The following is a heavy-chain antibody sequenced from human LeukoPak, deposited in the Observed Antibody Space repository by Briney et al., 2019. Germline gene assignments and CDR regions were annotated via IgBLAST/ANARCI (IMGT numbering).Heavy chain of an antibody. CDR2: ISASSGDT. V-gene: IGHV1-18*01. J-gene: IGHJ4*02. CDR1: GYTFTDYG. CDR3: AKAGYIYGSGDFDY. Sequence: ASVTVSFTASGYTFTDYGITWVRQAPGQGLEWMGWISASSGDTKYAQKLQGRVTMTTDTSTSTAYMELRSLRSDDTAVYYCAKAGYIYGSGDFDYWGQGTLVTVSS. D-gene: IGHD5-18*01.